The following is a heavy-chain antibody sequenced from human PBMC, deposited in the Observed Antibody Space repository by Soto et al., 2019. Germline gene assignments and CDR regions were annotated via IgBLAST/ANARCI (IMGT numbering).Heavy chain of an antibody. CDR2: ISAGNGNT. D-gene: IGHD6-19*01. V-gene: IGHV1-3*01. Sequence: QVQLVQSGAEVRKPGASVKVSCKASGYTFTDYPMHWVRQAPGQRPEWMGWISAGNGNTKYSQKFQDRVTITSDTSASTAYMELSSLRSQDTAVYYCAIGGRVVAGTYGWDDASDIGGQGKLVTVSS. J-gene: IGHJ3*02. CDR3: AIGGRVVAGTYGWDDASDI. CDR1: GYTFTDYP.